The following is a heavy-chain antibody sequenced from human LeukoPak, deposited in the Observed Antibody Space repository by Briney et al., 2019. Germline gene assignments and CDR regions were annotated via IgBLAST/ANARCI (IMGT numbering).Heavy chain of an antibody. D-gene: IGHD3-10*01. CDR1: GFSFTTHA. CDR3: AKDQDPHSYGSGSYAPFDY. J-gene: IGHJ4*02. Sequence: GGSLRLSCVASGFSFTTHAMGWVRQAPGKGLEWVSHISGSGGSTKYSGSVKGRFTISRDNSKNTLYLQINSLRADDTAVYYCAKDQDPHSYGSGSYAPFDYWGQGTLVTISS. CDR2: ISGSGGST. V-gene: IGHV3-23*01.